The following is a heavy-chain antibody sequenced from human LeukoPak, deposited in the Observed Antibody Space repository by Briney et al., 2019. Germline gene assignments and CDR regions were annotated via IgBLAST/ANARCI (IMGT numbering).Heavy chain of an antibody. J-gene: IGHJ4*02. Sequence: SVKVSCKASGGTFSSYAISWVRRAPGQGLEWMGRIIPIFGIANYAQKFQGRVTITADKSTSTAYMELSSLRSEDTAVYYCAGETFAITMVRGVILHYWGQGTLVTVSS. D-gene: IGHD3-10*01. CDR1: GGTFSSYA. CDR3: AGETFAITMVRGVILHY. V-gene: IGHV1-69*04. CDR2: IIPIFGIA.